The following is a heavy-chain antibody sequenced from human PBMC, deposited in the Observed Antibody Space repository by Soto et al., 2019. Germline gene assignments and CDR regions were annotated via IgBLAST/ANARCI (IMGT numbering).Heavy chain of an antibody. J-gene: IGHJ4*02. V-gene: IGHV1-69*13. CDR3: ARVLYITLTSSTRCPSLDY. CDR2: IIPIFGTA. D-gene: IGHD2-2*01. Sequence: SVKVSCKASGGTFSSYAISWVRQAPGQGLEWMGGIIPIFGTANYAQKFQGRVTITADESTSTAYMELSSLRSEDTAVYYCARVLYITLTSSTRCPSLDYWGQGTLVTVSS. CDR1: GGTFSSYA.